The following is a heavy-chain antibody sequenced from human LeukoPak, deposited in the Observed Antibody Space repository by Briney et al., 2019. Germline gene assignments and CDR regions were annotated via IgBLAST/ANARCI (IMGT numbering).Heavy chain of an antibody. V-gene: IGHV4-61*02. D-gene: IGHD6-13*01. CDR1: GGSISSGSYY. CDR2: IYTSGST. Sequence: SQTLSLTCTVSGGSISSGSYYWSWIRQPAGKGLEWIGRIYTSGSTNYNPPLKSRVTISVDTSKNQFSLKLSSVTAADTAVYYCARSSSPNWFDPWGQGTLVTVSS. J-gene: IGHJ5*02. CDR3: ARSSSPNWFDP.